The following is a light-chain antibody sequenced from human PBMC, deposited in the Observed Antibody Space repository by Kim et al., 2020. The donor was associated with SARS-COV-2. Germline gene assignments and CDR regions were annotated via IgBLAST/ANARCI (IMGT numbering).Light chain of an antibody. V-gene: IGKV1-5*03. CDR3: QHYSRFPYT. CDR2: LAS. Sequence: SASVGDRVTRTCRASENIGTWLAWYQQKPGRAPRLLIYLASSLESGVPSRFSGTGSGTEFSLSITSLQPDDFATYYCQHYSRFPYTFGQGTKLEIK. CDR1: ENIGTW. J-gene: IGKJ2*01.